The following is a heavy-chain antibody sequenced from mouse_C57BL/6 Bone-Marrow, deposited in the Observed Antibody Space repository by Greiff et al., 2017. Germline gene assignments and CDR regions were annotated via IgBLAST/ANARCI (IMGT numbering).Heavy chain of an antibody. CDR3: ARKGVTTVVPFAY. V-gene: IGHV1-26*01. CDR2: INPNNGGT. Sequence: EVQLQQSGPELVKPGASVKISCKASGYTFTDYYMNWVKQSHGKSLERIGDINPNNGGTSYNQKFKGKATLTVDKSSSTAYMELRSLTSEDSAVYYCARKGVTTVVPFAYWGQGTLVTVSA. D-gene: IGHD1-1*01. J-gene: IGHJ3*01. CDR1: GYTFTDYY.